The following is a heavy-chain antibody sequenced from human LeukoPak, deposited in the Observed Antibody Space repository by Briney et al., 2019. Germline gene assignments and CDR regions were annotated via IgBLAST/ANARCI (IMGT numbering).Heavy chain of an antibody. CDR3: AKAGYINYYAYYHVDV. Sequence: GGSLRLSCAASGFTFSSYAMSWVRQAPGKGLEWVSSISGSGGSTYYADSVKGRFTISRDNSKSTLYLQMNSLRAGDTALYYCAKAGYINYYAYYHVDVWGKGTTVTVSS. D-gene: IGHD3-9*01. CDR2: ISGSGGST. CDR1: GFTFSSYA. V-gene: IGHV3-23*01. J-gene: IGHJ6*03.